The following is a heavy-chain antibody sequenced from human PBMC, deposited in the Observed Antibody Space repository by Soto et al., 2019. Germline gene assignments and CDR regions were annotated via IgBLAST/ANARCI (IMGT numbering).Heavy chain of an antibody. Sequence: ASVKVSCKASGGTFSSYAISWVRQAPGQGLEWMGGIIPIFGTANYAQKFQGRVTITADESTSTAYMELSSLRSEDTAVYYCARGVLWGYCSGGSCYKTTHFDYWGQGTLVTVSS. CDR2: IIPIFGTA. CDR1: GGTFSSYA. D-gene: IGHD2-15*01. CDR3: ARGVLWGYCSGGSCYKTTHFDY. V-gene: IGHV1-69*13. J-gene: IGHJ4*02.